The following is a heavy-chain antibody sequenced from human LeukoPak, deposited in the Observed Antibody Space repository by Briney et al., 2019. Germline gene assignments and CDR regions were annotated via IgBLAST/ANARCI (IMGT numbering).Heavy chain of an antibody. CDR1: GFTFSSYG. D-gene: IGHD2-2*01. V-gene: IGHV3-74*01. J-gene: IGHJ6*03. Sequence: PGGSLRLSCAASGFTFSSYGMHWVRQAPGKGLVWVSRINRDGSSTNYADSVKGRFTISRDNAKNTLYLQMNSLRAEDTAVYYCARVGCSSTSCDYYYYMDVWGKGTTITVSS. CDR3: ARVGCSSTSCDYYYYMDV. CDR2: INRDGSST.